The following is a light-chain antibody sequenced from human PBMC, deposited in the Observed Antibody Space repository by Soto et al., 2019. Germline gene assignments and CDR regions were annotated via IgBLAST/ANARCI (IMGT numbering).Light chain of an antibody. J-gene: IGLJ2*01. CDR1: SSDVGSYYL. Sequence: QSALTQPASVSGSPGQSITISCTGTSSDVGSYYLVSWYQLHPGKAPKVMIYEVSRRPSGVSNRFSGSKSGNTASLTISGLQAEDEADYYCCSSAGGSTFAVVFGGGTKLTVL. V-gene: IGLV2-23*02. CDR3: CSSAGGSTFAVV. CDR2: EVS.